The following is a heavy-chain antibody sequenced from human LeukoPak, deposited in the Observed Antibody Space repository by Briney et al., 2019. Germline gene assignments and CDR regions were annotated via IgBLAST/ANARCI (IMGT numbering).Heavy chain of an antibody. CDR2: IKSKPVGETT. V-gene: IGHV3-15*01. CDR1: GFTFSNAW. CDR3: TTCGGDCYFNY. D-gene: IGHD2-21*02. J-gene: IGHJ4*02. Sequence: GSLRLSCAASGFTFSNAWMNWVRQAPGKGLEWVGRIKSKPVGETTSYAAPVIGRFTISRDDSRNTLYLQMNSLKTEDTALYYCTTCGGDCYFNYWGQGTLVTVSS.